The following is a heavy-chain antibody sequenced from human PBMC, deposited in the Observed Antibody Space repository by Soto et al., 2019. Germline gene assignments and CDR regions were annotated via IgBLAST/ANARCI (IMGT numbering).Heavy chain of an antibody. CDR3: AREFGHPGGLVGQQPYFDY. Sequence: QVQLVQSGAEVKKPGSSVKVSCKASGGTFSSYAISWVRQAPGQGLEWMGGIIPIFGTANYAKKFQGRVTITPDESTSTAYMELSSLRSEDTAVYYCAREFGHPGGLVGQQPYFDYWGQGTLVTVSS. D-gene: IGHD6-13*01. V-gene: IGHV1-69*05. J-gene: IGHJ4*02. CDR1: GGTFSSYA. CDR2: IIPIFGTA.